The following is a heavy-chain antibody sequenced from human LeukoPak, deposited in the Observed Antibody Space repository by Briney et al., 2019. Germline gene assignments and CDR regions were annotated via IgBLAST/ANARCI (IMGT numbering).Heavy chain of an antibody. CDR3: ALDWVDGSGWYPLDY. V-gene: IGHV3-23*01. Sequence: PGGSLRLSCAASGFTFSSSAMNWVRQAPGKGLEWVSAISGSGGSTYYADSVKGRFTISRDNAKNSLYLQMNSLRAEDTALYYCALDWVDGSGWYPLDYWGQGTLVTVSS. CDR2: ISGSGGST. CDR1: GFTFSSSA. D-gene: IGHD6-19*01. J-gene: IGHJ4*02.